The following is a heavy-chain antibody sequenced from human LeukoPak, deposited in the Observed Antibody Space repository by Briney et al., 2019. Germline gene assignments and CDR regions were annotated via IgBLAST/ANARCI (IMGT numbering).Heavy chain of an antibody. D-gene: IGHD6-19*01. J-gene: IGHJ4*02. V-gene: IGHV3-23*01. CDR3: AKRRWLGGIGVADPFDY. Sequence: GGSLRLSCSASGFTFTSYAMSWVRQGPGKGLEWVSVISDSGGSTYYADSVKGRFTISRDNSKNTLYLRMNSLRADDTAVYYCAKRRWLGGIGVADPFDYWGQGTLVTVSS. CDR1: GFTFTSYA. CDR2: ISDSGGST.